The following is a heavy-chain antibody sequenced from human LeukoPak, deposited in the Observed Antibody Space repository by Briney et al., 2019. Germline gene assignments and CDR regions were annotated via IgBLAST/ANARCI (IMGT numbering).Heavy chain of an antibody. CDR3: ARDPDRIAARFDY. CDR1: VYTFTIYG. D-gene: IGHD6-6*01. J-gene: IGHJ4*02. Sequence: ASVTVSFKSSVYTFTIYGISWGRQAPGQGGGWMGWISAYNGNTNYAQKLQGRLTMTTDTSTSTAYMELRSLRSDDTAVYYCARDPDRIAARFDYWGQGTLVTVSS. CDR2: ISAYNGNT. V-gene: IGHV1-18*01.